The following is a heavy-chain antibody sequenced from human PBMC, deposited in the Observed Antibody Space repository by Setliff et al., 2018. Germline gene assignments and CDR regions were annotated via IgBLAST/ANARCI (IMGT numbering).Heavy chain of an antibody. D-gene: IGHD3-22*01. J-gene: IGHJ5*02. Sequence: GGSLRLSCAASGFTFSTYWMSWVRQTPGKGLEWVANIKQDGSDIKYVDSVKGRFTISRDNAKNSLYLQMNNLRAEDTAVYHCARGARLYETDHHYYGWLDPWGQGTQVTVSS. V-gene: IGHV3-7*01. CDR1: GFTFSTYW. CDR3: ARGARLYETDHHYYGWLDP. CDR2: IKQDGSDI.